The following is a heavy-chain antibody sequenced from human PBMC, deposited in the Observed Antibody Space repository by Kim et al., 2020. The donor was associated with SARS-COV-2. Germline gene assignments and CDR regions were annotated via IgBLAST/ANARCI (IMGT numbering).Heavy chain of an antibody. CDR2: ISWNSGSI. D-gene: IGHD2-15*01. CDR3: AKDIGYCSGGSCSHSPIYYYYYGMDV. Sequence: GGSLRLSCAASGFTFDDYAMHWVRQAPGKGLEWVSGISWNSGSIGYPDSVKGRFTISRDNAKNSLYLQMNSLRAEDTALYYCAKDIGYCSGGSCSHSPIYYYYYGMDVWGQGTTVTVSS. CDR1: GFTFDDYA. V-gene: IGHV3-9*01. J-gene: IGHJ6*02.